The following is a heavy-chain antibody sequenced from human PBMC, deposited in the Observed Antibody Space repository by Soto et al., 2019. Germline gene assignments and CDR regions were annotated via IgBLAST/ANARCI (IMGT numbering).Heavy chain of an antibody. Sequence: QVQLVESGGGVVQPGRSLRLSCAASGFTFSSYGMHWVRQAPGKGLEWVAVISYDGSNKYYADSVKGRFTISRDNSKNTLYLQMNSLRAEDTAVYYCAKDWREGVVAASREVANYGGQGTLVTVSS. J-gene: IGHJ4*02. D-gene: IGHD2-15*01. CDR1: GFTFSSYG. CDR2: ISYDGSNK. CDR3: AKDWREGVVAASREVANY. V-gene: IGHV3-30*18.